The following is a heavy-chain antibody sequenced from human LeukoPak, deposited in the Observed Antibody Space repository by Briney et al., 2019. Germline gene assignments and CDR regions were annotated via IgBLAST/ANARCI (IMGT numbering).Heavy chain of an antibody. D-gene: IGHD3-22*01. CDR2: MNPNSGNT. J-gene: IGHJ6*02. CDR3: ARVHYYDSSGYYYYYGMDV. V-gene: IGHV1-8*01. CDR1: GYTFTSYD. Sequence: ASVKVSCKASGYTFTSYDINWVRQATGQGLEWMGWMNPNSGNTGYAQKFQGRVTMTRNTSISTAYMEPSSLRSEDTAVYYCARVHYYDSSGYYYYYGMDVWGQGTTVTVSS.